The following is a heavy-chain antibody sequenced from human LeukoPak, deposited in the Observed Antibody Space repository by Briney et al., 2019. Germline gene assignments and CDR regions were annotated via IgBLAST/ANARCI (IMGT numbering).Heavy chain of an antibody. CDR2: INHSGST. D-gene: IGHD2-15*01. V-gene: IGHV4-38-2*02. J-gene: IGHJ5*02. CDR3: ARRISGAWFDP. CDR1: GFFISNGYY. Sequence: SETPSLTCSVSGFFISNGYYWGWIRQPPGKGLDWIGIINHSGSTYYNPSLKSRVTMSVDTSKNQFSLKLSSVTAADTALYYCARRISGAWFDPWGQGTLVTVSS.